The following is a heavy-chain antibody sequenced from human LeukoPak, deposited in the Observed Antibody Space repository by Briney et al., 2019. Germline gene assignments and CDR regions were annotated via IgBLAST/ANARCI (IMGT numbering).Heavy chain of an antibody. V-gene: IGHV3-48*03. J-gene: IGHJ4*02. CDR3: ARSGVPAAILIDY. CDR2: ISSSGSTI. D-gene: IGHD2-2*01. Sequence: GGSLRLTCAASGSTFSSYEMNWVRQAPGKGLEWVSYISSSGSTIYYADSVKGRFTISRDNAKNSLYLQMNSLRAEDTAVYYCARSGVPAAILIDYWGQGTLVTVSS. CDR1: GSTFSSYE.